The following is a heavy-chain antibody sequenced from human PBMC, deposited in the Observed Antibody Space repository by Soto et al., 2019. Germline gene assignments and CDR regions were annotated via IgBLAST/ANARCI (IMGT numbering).Heavy chain of an antibody. J-gene: IGHJ1*01. D-gene: IGHD6-19*01. CDR1: GFTFSSYA. V-gene: IGHV3-23*01. CDR3: AKALRRGSGPNSEYFQH. CDR2: ISGSGGST. Sequence: GGSLRLSCAASGFTFSSYAMSWVRQAPGKGLEWVSAISGSGGSTYYADSVKGRFTISRDNSKNTLYLQMNSLRAEDTAVYYCAKALRRGSGPNSEYFQHWGQGTLVTVSS.